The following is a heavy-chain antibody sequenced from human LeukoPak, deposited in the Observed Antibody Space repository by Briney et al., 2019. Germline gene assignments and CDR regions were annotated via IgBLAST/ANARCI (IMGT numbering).Heavy chain of an antibody. CDR3: ASGSKDDYYYGMDV. CDR2: VSGSGDDT. V-gene: IGHV3-23*01. CDR1: GFTFSTYG. J-gene: IGHJ6*02. Sequence: GGSLRLSCAASGFTFSTYGMSWVRKAPGKGLEWVSSVSGSGDDTYYADSVKGRFTISRDKSKNTVYVQMRSLRTEDTAVYYCASGSKDDYYYGMDVWGQGTTVTVSS. D-gene: IGHD5-24*01.